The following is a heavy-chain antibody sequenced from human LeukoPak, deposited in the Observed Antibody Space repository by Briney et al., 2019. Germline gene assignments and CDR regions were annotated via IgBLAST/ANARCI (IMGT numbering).Heavy chain of an antibody. CDR2: IHSSGSA. J-gene: IGHJ4*02. CDR1: LALISTSY. V-gene: IGHV4-4*07. CDR3: ARDILDVGATHYFDY. Sequence: KPSETPALTRTVSLALISTSYWSWIRKPPRKGREFIGPIHSSGSANYNPYLQSRVAMSLDASKNQFSLTVSSVTAADTAIYYCARDILDVGATHYFDYWGQGSLLTVSS. D-gene: IGHD1-26*01.